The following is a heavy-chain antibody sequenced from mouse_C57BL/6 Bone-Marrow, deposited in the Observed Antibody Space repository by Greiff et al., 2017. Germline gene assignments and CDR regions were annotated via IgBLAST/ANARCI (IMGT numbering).Heavy chain of an antibody. CDR2: INYDGSST. CDR3: ERLCLLYYFHS. V-gene: IGHV5-16*01. J-gene: IGHJ2*01. D-gene: IGHD2-3*01. CDR1: GFTFSDYY. Sequence: EVRLVESEGGLVQPGSSMRLSCTASGFTFSDYYMAWVRQVPEKGLEWVANINYDGSSTYYLDSLKSRFLISRDNAKHILYLQMSSLKSEVTATYSFERLCLLYYFHSWGNDPTPPVSS.